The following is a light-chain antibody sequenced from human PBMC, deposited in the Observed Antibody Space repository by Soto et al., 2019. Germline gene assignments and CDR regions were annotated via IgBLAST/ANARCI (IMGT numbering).Light chain of an antibody. V-gene: IGKV1-27*01. J-gene: IGKJ5*01. CDR2: SAS. CDR3: QRTYNAPT. Sequence: EIHWTQSPSSVSASVGDIFTITCRVSQGIRSYLNWYRQKPGKVPKLLIYSASNLQSGVPSRFSVIGSGTDLTLTISSMKPEDLATDYGQRTYNAPTFGQGTRLEIK. CDR1: QGIRSY.